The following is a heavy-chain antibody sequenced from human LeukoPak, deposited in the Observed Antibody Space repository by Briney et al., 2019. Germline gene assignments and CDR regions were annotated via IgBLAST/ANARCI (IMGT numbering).Heavy chain of an antibody. V-gene: IGHV3-11*04. CDR3: AKSQRFLDGTFDI. CDR2: ISSSGSTI. Sequence: GGSLRLSCAASGFTFSDYYMSWIRQAPGKGLEWVSYISSSGSTIYYADSVKGRFTISRDNAKNSLYLQMNSLRVEDTAVYHCAKSQRFLDGTFDIWGQGTMVTVSS. CDR1: GFTFSDYY. D-gene: IGHD3-3*01. J-gene: IGHJ3*02.